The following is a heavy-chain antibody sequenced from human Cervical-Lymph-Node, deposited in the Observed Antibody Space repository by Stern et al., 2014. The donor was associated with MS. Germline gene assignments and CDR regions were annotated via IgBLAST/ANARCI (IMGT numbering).Heavy chain of an antibody. Sequence: QVTLKESGPALVKPTQTLTLTCTFSGISVTTYAMRVSWIRQPPGKALAWLARIDWDDDKYYSTSLRARLTISKDISKNQVVLTVTNMDPVDTATYYCARNRLALAGDNAFDVWGQGTMVTVSS. CDR3: ARNRLALAGDNAFDV. V-gene: IGHV2-70*04. CDR1: GISVTTYAMR. J-gene: IGHJ3*01. CDR2: IDWDDDK. D-gene: IGHD6-19*01.